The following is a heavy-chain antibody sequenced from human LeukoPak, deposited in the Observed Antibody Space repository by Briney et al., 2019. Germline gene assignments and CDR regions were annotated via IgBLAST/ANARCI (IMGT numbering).Heavy chain of an antibody. D-gene: IGHD2-15*01. CDR3: AKDECSGGSCYFDY. V-gene: IGHV3-23*01. J-gene: IGHJ4*02. CDR1: GFTLSSYG. Sequence: GGTLRLSCAASGFTLSSYGMNWVRQAPGKGLEWVSGISGSGGSTYYADSVKGRFTISRDNSKNTLYLQMNSLRAEDTAVYYCAKDECSGGSCYFDYWGQGTLVTVSS. CDR2: ISGSGGST.